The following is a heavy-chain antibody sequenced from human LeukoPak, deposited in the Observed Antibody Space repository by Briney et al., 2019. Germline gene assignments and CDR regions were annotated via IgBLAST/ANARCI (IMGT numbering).Heavy chain of an antibody. V-gene: IGHV1-2*02. CDR3: ARKSTGYDFDY. Sequence: ASVKVSCKASGYTFTSYAMHWVRQAPGQRLEWMGWINPNSGGTYYLQKFQGRATLTRDTSISTAYMELTRLTSDGTAVYFCARKSTGYDFDYWGQGALVTVSS. CDR2: INPNSGGT. CDR1: GYTFTSYA. J-gene: IGHJ4*02. D-gene: IGHD5-12*01.